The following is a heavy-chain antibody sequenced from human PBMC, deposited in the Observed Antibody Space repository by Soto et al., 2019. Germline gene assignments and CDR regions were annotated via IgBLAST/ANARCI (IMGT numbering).Heavy chain of an antibody. Sequence: QVELVQSGAEVKKPGSSVKVSCQASEDTFNTYYIHWVRQAPGQGLEWMGMFNPSGGTTNYAQKLQGRVTLTRDTSTSTVYMELSSLRSEDTAIYYCARGGYDWYFDLWGRGTLVTVSS. J-gene: IGHJ2*01. CDR2: FNPSGGTT. CDR1: EDTFNTYY. CDR3: ARGGYDWYFDL. V-gene: IGHV1-46*02. D-gene: IGHD5-18*01.